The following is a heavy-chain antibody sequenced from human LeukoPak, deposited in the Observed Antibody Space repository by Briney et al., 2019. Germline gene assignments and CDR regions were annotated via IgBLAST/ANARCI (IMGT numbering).Heavy chain of an antibody. CDR1: GFIFSNYA. J-gene: IGHJ3*02. D-gene: IGHD3-10*01. V-gene: IGHV3-23*01. CDR3: VKDMVQRNGIFDPFDI. Sequence: GGSLRLSCAVSGFIFSNYAMTWVRHAPGEGLEWVSSIEGDGSASYYADSVKGRFAISRDDPKNTLYLQLTSLRVEDTAIYFCVKDMVQRNGIFDPFDIWGQGTMVTVSS. CDR2: IEGDGSAS.